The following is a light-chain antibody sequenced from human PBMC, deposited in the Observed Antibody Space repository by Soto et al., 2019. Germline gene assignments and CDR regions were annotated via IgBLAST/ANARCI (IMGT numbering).Light chain of an antibody. J-gene: IGKJ4*01. CDR2: AAT. V-gene: IGKV1D-16*01. Sequence: DIQMTQSPSYVSASVGDRVSITCRASQDIRSWLAWYQQRPGKAPKLLIYAATTLQSGVPSRFSGSGSGTEFALIITSLQPHDFATYYCQQHNTYPLTFGGGNKV. CDR1: QDIRSW. CDR3: QQHNTYPLT.